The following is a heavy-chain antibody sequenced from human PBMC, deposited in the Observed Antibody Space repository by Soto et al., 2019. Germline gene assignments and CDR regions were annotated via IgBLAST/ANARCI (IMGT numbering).Heavy chain of an antibody. D-gene: IGHD2-15*01. CDR3: AKDMCSGGSCYPLEGDY. CDR2: ISYDGSNK. V-gene: IGHV3-30*18. J-gene: IGHJ4*02. Sequence: QVQLVESGGGVVQPGRSLRLSCAASGFTFSSYGMHWVRQAPGKGLEWVAVISYDGSNKYYADSVKGRFTISRDNSKNTLYLQMNSLRAEDTAVYYCAKDMCSGGSCYPLEGDYWVQGTLVTVSS. CDR1: GFTFSSYG.